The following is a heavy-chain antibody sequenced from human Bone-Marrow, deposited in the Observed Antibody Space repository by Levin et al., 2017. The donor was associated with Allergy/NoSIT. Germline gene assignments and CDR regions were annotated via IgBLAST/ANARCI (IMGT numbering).Heavy chain of an antibody. CDR2: ISSSSSTI. CDR3: ARDESEDTAMVLPDY. CDR1: GFTFSSYS. D-gene: IGHD5-18*01. V-gene: IGHV3-48*01. J-gene: IGHJ4*02. Sequence: PGGSLRLSCAASGFTFSSYSMNWVRQAPGKGLEWVSYISSSSSTIYYADSVKGRFTISRDNAKNSLYLQMNSLRAEDTAVYYCARDESEDTAMVLPDYWGQGTLVTVSS.